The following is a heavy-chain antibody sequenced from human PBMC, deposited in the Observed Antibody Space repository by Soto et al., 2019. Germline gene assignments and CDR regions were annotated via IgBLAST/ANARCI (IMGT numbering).Heavy chain of an antibody. J-gene: IGHJ4*02. CDR3: AKGIGLQFIAVGPRTKPDPIAY. CDR2: ISNDGSKS. Sequence: PGGSLRLSCAASIFTFSSYGMHWVRQAPGKGLEWVAVISNDGSKSYYAESVKGRFTISRDNSKKTLYLQMNSLRAEDTAVYYCAKGIGLQFIAVGPRTKPDPIAYWGQGTLVPVSS. CDR1: IFTFSSYG. V-gene: IGHV3-30*18. D-gene: IGHD2-8*01.